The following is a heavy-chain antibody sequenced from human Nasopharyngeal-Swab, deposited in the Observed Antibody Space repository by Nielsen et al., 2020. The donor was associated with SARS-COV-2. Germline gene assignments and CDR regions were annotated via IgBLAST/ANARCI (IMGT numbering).Heavy chain of an antibody. J-gene: IGHJ4*02. CDR1: GFTFSNYG. V-gene: IGHV3-33*01. Sequence: GESLKISCAAPGFTFSNYGMHWVRQAPGKGLEWVALIWYDGSNKYYADSVKGRFTISRDNSKNTLYLQMNSLRAEDTAVYYCARADETYCGGDCYSGYDYWGQGTLVTVSS. CDR2: IWYDGSNK. CDR3: ARADETYCGGDCYSGYDY. D-gene: IGHD2-21*02.